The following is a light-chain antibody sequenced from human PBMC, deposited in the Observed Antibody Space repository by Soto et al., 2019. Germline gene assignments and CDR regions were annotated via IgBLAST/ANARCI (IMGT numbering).Light chain of an antibody. CDR3: QSYDSSLNGVV. CDR2: GNS. Sequence: QSVLTQPPSVPGAPGQRVTISCTGSSSNIGAGYDVHWYQQLPGTAPKLLIYGNSNRPSGVPDRFAGSKSGTSASLAITGLQAEDEADYYRQSYDSSLNGVVFGGGTALTVL. CDR1: SSNIGAGYD. J-gene: IGLJ3*02. V-gene: IGLV1-40*01.